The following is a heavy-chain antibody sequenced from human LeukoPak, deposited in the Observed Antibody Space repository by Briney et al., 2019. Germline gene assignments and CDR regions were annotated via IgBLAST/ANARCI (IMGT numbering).Heavy chain of an antibody. J-gene: IGHJ5*02. V-gene: IGHV4-34*01. D-gene: IGHD4-23*01. CDR2: INHSGST. CDR1: GGSFSGYC. Sequence: SETLSLTCAVYGGSFSGYCWSWIRQPPGKGLEWIGEINHSGSTNYNPSLKSRVTISVDTSKNQFSLKLSSVTAADTAVYYCARVIAGMTTVVTPWFDLWGQGTLVTVSS. CDR3: ARVIAGMTTVVTPWFDL.